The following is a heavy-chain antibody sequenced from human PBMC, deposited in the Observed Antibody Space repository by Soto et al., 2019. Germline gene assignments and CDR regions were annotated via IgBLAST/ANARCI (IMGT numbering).Heavy chain of an antibody. CDR3: AGIHPYYYDSSGYFHWFDP. V-gene: IGHV1-69*13. D-gene: IGHD3-22*01. CDR2: IIPIFGTA. J-gene: IGHJ5*02. Sequence: SVRVSCKASGGTLSSYAMSGVRQAPGQGLEWMGGIIPIFGTANYAQKFQGRVTITADESTSTAYMELSSLRSEDTAVYYCAGIHPYYYDSSGYFHWFDPWGQGTLVTVSS. CDR1: GGTLSSYA.